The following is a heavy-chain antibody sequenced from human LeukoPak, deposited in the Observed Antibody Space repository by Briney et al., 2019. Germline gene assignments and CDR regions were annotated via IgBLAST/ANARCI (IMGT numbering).Heavy chain of an antibody. Sequence: GGSLRLSCAASGFTFSTYWMTWVRQAPGKGLEWVSAISGSGGSTYYADSVKGRFTISRDNSKNTLYLQMNSLRAEDTAVYYCARWTHPIGNYWGQGTLVTVSS. CDR3: ARWTHPIGNY. CDR2: ISGSGGST. D-gene: IGHD1-26*01. J-gene: IGHJ4*02. V-gene: IGHV3-23*01. CDR1: GFTFSTYW.